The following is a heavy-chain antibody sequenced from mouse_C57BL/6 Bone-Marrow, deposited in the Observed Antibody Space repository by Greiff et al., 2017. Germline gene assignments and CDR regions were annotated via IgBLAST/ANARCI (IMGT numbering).Heavy chain of an antibody. D-gene: IGHD1-1*01. Sequence: QSCKASGYTFTSYWMHWVKQRPGRGLEWIGRIDPNSGGTKYNEKFKSKATLTVDKPSSTAYMQLSSLTSEDSAVYYCARSVYGSSYGMDYWGQGTTLTVSS. CDR1: GYTFTSYW. CDR2: IDPNSGGT. CDR3: ARSVYGSSYGMDY. V-gene: IGHV1-62-3*01. J-gene: IGHJ2*01.